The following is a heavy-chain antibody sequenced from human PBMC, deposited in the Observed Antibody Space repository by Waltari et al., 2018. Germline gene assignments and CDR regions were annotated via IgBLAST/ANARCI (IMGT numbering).Heavy chain of an antibody. CDR2: ISYDGSNK. CDR1: GFSFNIYA. J-gene: IGHJ4*02. V-gene: IGHV3-30-3*01. CDR3: ARDSRRGVVVRVF. Sequence: QVQLVESGGGVVQPGRSLRLSCTTSGFSFNIYAMHWVRQAPGKGLEWVALISYDGSNKYYADSVKGRFTIYREDYKNTLYLQMDSLGIDDTAVYYCARDSRRGVVVRVFWGQGTLVTVSS. D-gene: IGHD2-15*01.